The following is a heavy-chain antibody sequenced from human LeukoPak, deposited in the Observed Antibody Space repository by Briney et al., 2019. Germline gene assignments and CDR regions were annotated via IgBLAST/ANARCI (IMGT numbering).Heavy chain of an antibody. CDR1: GFTFSSYG. D-gene: IGHD3-3*01. V-gene: IGHV3-30*18. Sequence: PGGSLRLSCAASGFTFSSYGMHWVRQAPGKGLEWVAVISYDGSNKYYADSVKGRFTISRDNSKNTLYLQMNSLRAEDTAVYYCAKDHDDFWSGYLRSGYYYYYYMDVWGKGTTVTVSS. J-gene: IGHJ6*03. CDR2: ISYDGSNK. CDR3: AKDHDDFWSGYLRSGYYYYYYMDV.